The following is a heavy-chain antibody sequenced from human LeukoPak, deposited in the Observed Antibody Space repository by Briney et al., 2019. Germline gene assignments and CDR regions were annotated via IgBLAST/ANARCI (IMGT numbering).Heavy chain of an antibody. J-gene: IGHJ5*02. CDR2: ISGSGGST. CDR1: GFTFSSYW. D-gene: IGHD6-6*01. CDR3: AKSKAELDFDWFDP. V-gene: IGHV3-23*01. Sequence: PGGSLRLSCAASGFTFSSYWMSWVRQAPGKGLEWVSAISGSGGSTYYADSVKGRFTISRDNSKNTLHLQMNSLRAEDTAVYYCAKSKAELDFDWFDPWGQGTLVTVSS.